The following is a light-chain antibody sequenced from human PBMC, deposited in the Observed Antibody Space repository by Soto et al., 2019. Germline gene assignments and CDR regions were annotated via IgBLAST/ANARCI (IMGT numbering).Light chain of an antibody. CDR2: EVS. V-gene: IGLV2-23*02. CDR3: CSYASNSAYV. J-gene: IGLJ1*01. CDR1: SSDVEIYNF. Sequence: QSALTQPASVSGSPGQLITISCTGTSSDVEIYNFVSWYQQHPGRAPKFVIYEVSKRPSGISNRFSGSKSGNTASLTISGLQPEDEADYYCCSYASNSAYVFGTGTKVTVL.